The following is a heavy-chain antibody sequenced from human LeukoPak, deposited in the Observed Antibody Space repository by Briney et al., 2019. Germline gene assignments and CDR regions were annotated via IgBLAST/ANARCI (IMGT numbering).Heavy chain of an antibody. J-gene: IGHJ4*02. D-gene: IGHD6-19*01. CDR1: GFSVSSKY. V-gene: IGHV3-66*01. CDR2: IFSGDST. Sequence: GGSLRLSCAASGFSVSSKYMSWVRQAPGKGLEWVSIIFSGDSTYYADSVKGRFTISRDNSKNTVYLQMNSLRAEDTAVYYCARVGAVAAADCWGQGTLVTVSS. CDR3: ARVGAVAAADC.